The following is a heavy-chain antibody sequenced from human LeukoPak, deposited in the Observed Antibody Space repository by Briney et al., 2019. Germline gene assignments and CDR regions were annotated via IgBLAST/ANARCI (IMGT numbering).Heavy chain of an antibody. CDR2: ISAYNGNT. CDR1: GYTFTSYG. CDR3: ARDGLDYYDSHDAFDI. D-gene: IGHD3-22*01. V-gene: IGHV1-18*01. J-gene: IGHJ3*02. Sequence: ASVTVSCKASGYTFTSYGISWVRQAPGQGLEGMGWISAYNGNTNYAQKLQGRVTMTTDTSTSTAYMELRSLRSDDTAVYYRARDGLDYYDSHDAFDIWGQGTMVTVSS.